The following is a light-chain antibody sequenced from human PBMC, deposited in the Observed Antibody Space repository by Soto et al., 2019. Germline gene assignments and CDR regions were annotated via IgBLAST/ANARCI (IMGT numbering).Light chain of an antibody. J-gene: IGKJ1*01. Sequence: ALQMNQSPSSPSASVGDSGTITCRARQGIRNELSWFQQRPGNAHTLLISAAYRLQSGVQSRFSGRGSGTDFTLTIRSLQPEDFATYYCLQDYDYPRTFGQGTKVDIK. CDR2: AAY. CDR3: LQDYDYPRT. V-gene: IGKV1-6*01. CDR1: QGIRNE.